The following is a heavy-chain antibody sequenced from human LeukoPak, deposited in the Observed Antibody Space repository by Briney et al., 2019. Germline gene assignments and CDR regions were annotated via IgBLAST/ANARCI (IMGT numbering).Heavy chain of an antibody. CDR2: IYHNGNS. CDR1: GYSISSGYF. D-gene: IGHD6-13*01. J-gene: IGHJ3*02. CDR3: ASPGIAAAGTPHNDAFDI. V-gene: IGHV4-38-2*02. Sequence: PSETLSLTCTVSGYSISSGYFWGWIRQPPGKGLEWIGNIYHNGNSYYSPSLKSRVTISEDTSKNQFSLKLSSVTAADTAVYYCASPGIAAAGTPHNDAFDIWGQGTMVTVSS.